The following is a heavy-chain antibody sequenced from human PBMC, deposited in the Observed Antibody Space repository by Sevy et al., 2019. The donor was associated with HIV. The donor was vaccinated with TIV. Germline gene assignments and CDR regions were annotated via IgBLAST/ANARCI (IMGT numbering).Heavy chain of an antibody. CDR1: GFSFNNYW. Sequence: GESLKISCKGSGFSFNNYWIGWVRQMPGKGLEWMGVIYPEDSEAKYNPAFQGHVTISADTSISTTYLQWSSLKASDTAIFCCARLSGSYSLDYWGQGTLVTVSS. V-gene: IGHV5-51*01. J-gene: IGHJ4*02. CDR2: IYPEDSEA. D-gene: IGHD3-10*01. CDR3: ARLSGSYSLDY.